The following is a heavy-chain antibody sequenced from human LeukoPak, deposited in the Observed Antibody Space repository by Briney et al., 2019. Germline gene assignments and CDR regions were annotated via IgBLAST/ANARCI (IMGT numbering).Heavy chain of an antibody. CDR3: ARVRGSSRYPFDY. D-gene: IGHD6-13*01. Sequence: SQTLSLTCTVSGGSISSGGYYWSWIRQHPGKGLEWIGYIHYSGSTYYNPSLKSRVTISVDTSKNQFSLKLSSVTAADTAVYYCARVRGSSRYPFDYWGQGTLVTVSS. CDR1: GGSISSGGYY. J-gene: IGHJ4*02. CDR2: IHYSGST. V-gene: IGHV4-31*03.